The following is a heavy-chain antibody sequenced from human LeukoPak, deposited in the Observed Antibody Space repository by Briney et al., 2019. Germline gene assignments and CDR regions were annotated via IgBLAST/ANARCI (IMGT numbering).Heavy chain of an antibody. V-gene: IGHV3-33*01. CDR2: IWSDGTTK. CDR1: GFTLSTSG. CDR3: ARDLAATGTLVDY. J-gene: IGHJ4*02. Sequence: GGSLRLSCAASGFTLSTSGMHWVRQAPGKGLEWVAVIWSDGTTKDYPDSAKGRFTISRDNSKNTLYLQINSLRAEDTAAYYCARDLAATGTLVDYWGQGTLVTVSS. D-gene: IGHD6-13*01.